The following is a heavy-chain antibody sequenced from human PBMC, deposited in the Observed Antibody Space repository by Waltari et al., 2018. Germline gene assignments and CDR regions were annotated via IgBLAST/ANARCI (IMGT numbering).Heavy chain of an antibody. CDR3: ARLSEY. CDR1: GYIFNDSY. V-gene: IGHV1-2*02. Sequence: QVDLVQSGPAVKKPGASVKVSCQTSGYIFNDSYLHRVRRAPGQGLEWLGWINPNGGATYYAPKFRDRVTITTDTSIRTVYMHLTSLTSDDTALYFCARLSEYWGQGTLITVSS. J-gene: IGHJ4*02. CDR2: INPNGGAT.